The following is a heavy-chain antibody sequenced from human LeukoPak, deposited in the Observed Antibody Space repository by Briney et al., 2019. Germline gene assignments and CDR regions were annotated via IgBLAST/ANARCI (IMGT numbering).Heavy chain of an antibody. D-gene: IGHD5-24*01. J-gene: IGHJ4*02. V-gene: IGHV4-34*01. CDR2: INHRGGT. CDR1: GGSISNYY. CDR3: ARVPLQFQEPFDY. Sequence: PSETLSLPCVVYGGSISNYYWSWIRQPPGKGLEWIGEINHRGGTNYHPSLKSRVTISIDTSHYQFSLKLNSVTAADTAVYYCARVPLQFQEPFDYWGQGTLVTVSS.